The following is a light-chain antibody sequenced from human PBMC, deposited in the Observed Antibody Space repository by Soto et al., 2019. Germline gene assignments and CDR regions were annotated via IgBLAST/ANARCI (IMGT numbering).Light chain of an antibody. CDR3: CSYAGSSTYV. CDR1: SSDVGSDNL. V-gene: IGLV2-23*02. J-gene: IGLJ1*01. Sequence: QSALTQPASVSGSPGQSIPISCTGTSSDVGSDNLVSWYQQHPGKAPKLMIYEVSKRPSGVSNRFSGSKSGNTASLTISGLQAEDEADYYCCSYAGSSTYVFGTGTKLTVL. CDR2: EVS.